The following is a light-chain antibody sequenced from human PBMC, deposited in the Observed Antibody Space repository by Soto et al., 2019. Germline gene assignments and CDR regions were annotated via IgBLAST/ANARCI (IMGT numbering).Light chain of an antibody. J-gene: IGKJ1*01. CDR1: QTVSSS. CDR2: EAS. CDR3: QQYETFSGT. V-gene: IGKV3-11*01. Sequence: PGERATLSCRASQTVSSSLAWYQQKPGQAPRLLIYEASNRATGIPARFSGSGSGADFTLTISSLEPEDFATYYCQQYETFSGTFGPGTKVDIK.